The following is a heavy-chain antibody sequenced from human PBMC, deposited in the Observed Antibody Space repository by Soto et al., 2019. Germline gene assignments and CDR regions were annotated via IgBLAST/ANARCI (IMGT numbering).Heavy chain of an antibody. CDR1: GGSISSCGYY. D-gene: IGHD3-9*01. CDR2: IYYSGST. V-gene: IGHV4-31*03. CDR3: ARGSVVYYDTLRGTNWFYP. J-gene: IGHJ5*02. Sequence: SETLSLTCTVSGGSISSCGYYWSRIRQHPGKGLEWIGYIYYSGSTYYNPSLKSRVTISVDTSKNQFSLKLSSVTAADTAVYYCARGSVVYYDTLRGTNWFYPWGQGTLVTVSS.